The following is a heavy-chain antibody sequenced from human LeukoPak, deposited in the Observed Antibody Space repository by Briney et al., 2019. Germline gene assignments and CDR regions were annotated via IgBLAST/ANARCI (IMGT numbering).Heavy chain of an antibody. J-gene: IGHJ4*02. CDR2: ISTSGSSV. CDR3: ARVGRDVTTGYFDD. Sequence: PGGSLRLSCVASGFSFSTYEMNWVRQAPGKGLEWVAYISTSGSSVYYADSLKGRFTVSRDNAKSSLFLQVDSLTVADAAVYYCARVGRDVTTGYFDDWGQGTLVAVSS. V-gene: IGHV3-48*03. CDR1: GFSFSTYE. D-gene: IGHD5-24*01.